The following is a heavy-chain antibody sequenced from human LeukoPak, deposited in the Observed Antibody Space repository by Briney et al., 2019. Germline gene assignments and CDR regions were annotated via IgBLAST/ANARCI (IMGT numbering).Heavy chain of an antibody. CDR3: ARGPLEYCSGGSCYSGRNWLDP. J-gene: IGHJ5*02. CDR2: INPNTADT. D-gene: IGHD2-15*01. CDR1: GYTFTSYY. V-gene: IGHV1-2*02. Sequence: ASVKVSCKASGYTFTSYYMHWVRQAPGQGLEWMGWINPNTADTNYAQKFQGRVTMTRDTSISTAYMELRRPTYDDTAVYYCARGPLEYCSGGSCYSGRNWLDPWGQGTRVTASS.